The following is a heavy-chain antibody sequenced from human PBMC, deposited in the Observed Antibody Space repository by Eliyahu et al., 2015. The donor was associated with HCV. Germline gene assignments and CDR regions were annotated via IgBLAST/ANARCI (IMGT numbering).Heavy chain of an antibody. CDR2: IYRDGST. CDR3: ARDFPDAD. Sequence: EVQLVESGGDLVQPGGSLXVSCVGSGFTVSDNYMSWVRQAPGKGLEWVSVIYRDGSTYYADSVKGRFTVSRDNSKNTLYLQMSNLRPGDTAVYYCARDFPDADWGQGTLVTVSS. V-gene: IGHV3-66*01. D-gene: IGHD6-25*01. CDR1: GFTVSDNY. J-gene: IGHJ4*02.